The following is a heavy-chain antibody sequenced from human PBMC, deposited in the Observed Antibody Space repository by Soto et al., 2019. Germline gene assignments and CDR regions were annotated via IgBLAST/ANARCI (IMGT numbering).Heavy chain of an antibody. CDR3: AHTTAARPSWDWFDP. CDR1: GFSLSTSGVG. D-gene: IGHD6-6*01. J-gene: IGHJ5*02. CDR2: IYWDDDK. Sequence: QITLKESGPTLVKPTQTLTLTCTFSGFSLSTSGVGVGWIRQPPGKALEWLALIYWDDDKRYSPSLKSRLTITKDTSKNQVVLTMTNMDPVDTATYYCAHTTAARPSWDWFDPWGQGTLVTVSS. V-gene: IGHV2-5*02.